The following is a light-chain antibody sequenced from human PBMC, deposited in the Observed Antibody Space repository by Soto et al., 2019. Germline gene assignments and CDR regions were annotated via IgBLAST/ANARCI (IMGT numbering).Light chain of an antibody. V-gene: IGLV2-14*01. CDR3: SSYTSSIFYV. CDR2: DVS. CDR1: SSDVGGYNS. J-gene: IGLJ1*01. Sequence: QSVLTQPASVSGSPGQSITISCTVTSSDVGGYNSVSWYQQHPDKAPKLMIYDVSNRPSGVSNRFSGSKSGNTASLTISGLQAEDEADYYCSSYTSSIFYVFGTGTKLTVL.